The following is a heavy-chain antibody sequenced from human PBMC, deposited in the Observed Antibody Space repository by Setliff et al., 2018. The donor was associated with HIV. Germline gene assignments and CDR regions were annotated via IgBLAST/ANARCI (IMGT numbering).Heavy chain of an antibody. CDR2: IYYSGGT. Sequence: PSETLSLTCTVSGGSISDSRYYWGWIRQPPGKGLEWIGNIYYSGGTYYNPSLKSRVTISVDTSKNQFSLKLSSVTAADTAVYYCARPVEMANREFDYWGQGTLVTVSS. CDR1: GGSISDSRYY. CDR3: ARPVEMANREFDY. V-gene: IGHV4-39*01. D-gene: IGHD1-26*01. J-gene: IGHJ4*02.